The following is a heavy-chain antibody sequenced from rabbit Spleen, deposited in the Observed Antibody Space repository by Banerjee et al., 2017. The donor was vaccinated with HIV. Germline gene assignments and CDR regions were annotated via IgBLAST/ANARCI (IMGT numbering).Heavy chain of an antibody. Sequence: QQLVESGGGLVKPGASLTLTCTASGFSFSSSYYMCWVRQAPGKGLEWIGCIDAGSSGFTYFATWAKGRFTCSKTSSTTVTLQMTRLTAADTATYFCARDTSSSFSSYGMDLWGPGTLVTVS. CDR3: ARDTSSSFSSYGMDL. CDR2: IDAGSSGFT. V-gene: IGHV1S40*01. J-gene: IGHJ6*01. D-gene: IGHD1-1*01. CDR1: GFSFSSSYY.